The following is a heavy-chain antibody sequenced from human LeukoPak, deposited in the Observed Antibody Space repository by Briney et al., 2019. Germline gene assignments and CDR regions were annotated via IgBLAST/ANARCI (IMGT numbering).Heavy chain of an antibody. CDR1: GFTFSSYA. V-gene: IGHV3-30-3*01. J-gene: IGHJ4*02. CDR3: AREEGVYSSEGQFDY. CDR2: ISYDGSNK. Sequence: GGSLRLSCAASGFTFSSYAMHWVRQAPGKGLEWVAVISYDGSNKYYADSVKGRFTISRDNSKNTLYLQMNSLRAEDTAVYYCAREEGVYSSEGQFDYWGQGTLVTVSS. D-gene: IGHD5-18*01.